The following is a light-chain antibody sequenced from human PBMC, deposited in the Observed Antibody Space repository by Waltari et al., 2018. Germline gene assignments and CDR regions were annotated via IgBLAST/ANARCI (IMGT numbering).Light chain of an antibody. CDR3: QQRSSWFT. CDR2: DAS. J-gene: IGKJ4*01. V-gene: IGKV3-11*01. CDR1: QSVDTY. Sequence: EIVLTQSPGTLSLSPGESATLSCRASQSVDTYLAWYQKKTGQAPRLLIYDASTRATGIPARFSGSGSGTDFTLTISSLEPEDFAVYYCQQRSSWFTFGGGTKVEV.